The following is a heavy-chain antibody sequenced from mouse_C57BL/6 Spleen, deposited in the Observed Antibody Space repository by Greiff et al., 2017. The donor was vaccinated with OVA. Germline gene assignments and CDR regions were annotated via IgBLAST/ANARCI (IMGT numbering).Heavy chain of an antibody. J-gene: IGHJ4*01. CDR1: GYTFTDYE. V-gene: IGHV1-15*01. CDR2: IDPETGGT. D-gene: IGHD1-1*01. CDR3: TRGVYGSSFKDY. Sequence: QVQLQQSGAELVRPGASVTLSCKASGYTFTDYEMHWVKQTPVHGLEWIGAIDPETGGTAYNQKFKGKAILTADKSSSTAYMELRSLTSEDSAVYYCTRGVYGSSFKDYWGQGTSVTVAS.